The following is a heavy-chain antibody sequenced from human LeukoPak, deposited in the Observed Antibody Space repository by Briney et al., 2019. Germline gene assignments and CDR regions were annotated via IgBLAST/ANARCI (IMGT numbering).Heavy chain of an antibody. J-gene: IGHJ5*02. CDR1: GGSISSSSYY. D-gene: IGHD3-22*01. CDR2: IYCSGST. CDR3: ARDKSQSTYYYDSSGYYHNWFDP. Sequence: SETLSLTCTVSGGSISSSSYYWGWIRQPPGKGLEWIGSIYCSGSTYYNPSLKSRVTISVDTSKNQFSLKLSSVTAADTAVYYCARDKSQSTYYYDSSGYYHNWFDPWGQGTLVTVSS. V-gene: IGHV4-39*02.